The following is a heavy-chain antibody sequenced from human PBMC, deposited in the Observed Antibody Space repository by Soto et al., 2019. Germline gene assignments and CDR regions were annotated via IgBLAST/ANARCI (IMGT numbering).Heavy chain of an antibody. V-gene: IGHV3-30*18. CDR1: GFTFSSYG. CDR3: AKGKVTMVRGAPVYRYYYYGMDV. D-gene: IGHD3-10*01. Sequence: QVQLVESGGGVVQPGRSLRLSCAASGFTFSSYGMHWVRQAPGKGLEWVAVISYDGSNNYYADSVKGRFTISRDNSKNTLYLQMNSLRAEDTAVYYCAKGKVTMVRGAPVYRYYYYGMDVWGQGTTVTVSS. J-gene: IGHJ6*02. CDR2: ISYDGSNN.